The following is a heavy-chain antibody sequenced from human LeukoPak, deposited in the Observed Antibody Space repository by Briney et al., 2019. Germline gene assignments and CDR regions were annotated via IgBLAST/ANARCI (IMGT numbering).Heavy chain of an antibody. V-gene: IGHV1-2*02. CDR2: INPNGGGT. CDR1: ANTFTGYY. J-gene: IGHJ3*02. D-gene: IGHD3-16*01. Sequence: ASVKVSCKASANTFTGYYMHWVRQAPGQGLEWMGWINPNGGGTNYAQQFHGRVIMTRDTSISTAYMQLSRLTSDDTAVYFCARLGSSDIWGQGTMVTVSS. CDR3: ARLGSSDI.